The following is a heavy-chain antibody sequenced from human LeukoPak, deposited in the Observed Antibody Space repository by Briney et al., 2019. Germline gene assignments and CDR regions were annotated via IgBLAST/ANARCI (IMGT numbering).Heavy chain of an antibody. D-gene: IGHD6-13*01. J-gene: IGHJ4*02. Sequence: PSETLSLTCTVSGASMSNHYWSWIRQPPGKGLEWIGYIYDSETTNYNPSLKSRVTMSVDTSKSQFSLRLSSVTAADTALYYCATRPAGTTWYGVFDYWSWGTLVTVSS. CDR2: IYDSETT. CDR3: ATRPAGTTWYGVFDY. CDR1: GASMSNHY. V-gene: IGHV4-59*11.